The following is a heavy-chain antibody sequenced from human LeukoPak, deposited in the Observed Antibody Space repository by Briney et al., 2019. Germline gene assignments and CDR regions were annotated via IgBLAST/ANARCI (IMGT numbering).Heavy chain of an antibody. CDR2: IYSGGST. CDR1: GFSVSNNY. V-gene: IGHV3-53*01. Sequence: GGSLRLSCAVSGFSVSNNYMDWVRQAPGKGLEWVAVIYSGGSTYYRDSVKGRFTISRDDSKNTLYLQMNRLRAEDTAIYFCVSEETGFDRWGQGTVVTDSS. J-gene: IGHJ5*02. CDR3: VSEETGFDR.